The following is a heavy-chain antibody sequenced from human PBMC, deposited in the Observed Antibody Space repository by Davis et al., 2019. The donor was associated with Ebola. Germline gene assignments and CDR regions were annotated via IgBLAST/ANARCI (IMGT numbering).Heavy chain of an antibody. V-gene: IGHV4-39*01. J-gene: IGHJ4*02. CDR2: VFYTGRT. CDR3: ARRRSVAKSYFDY. D-gene: IGHD3-10*01. Sequence: MPSETLSLTCTVSGGSISSNSYHWGWIRQPPGKGLEWIGSVFYTGRTYYNPSLKSRVTMSVDTSKNQFSLRLSSVTAADTSVYYCARRRSVAKSYFDYWGQGTLVTVSS. CDR1: GGSISSNSYH.